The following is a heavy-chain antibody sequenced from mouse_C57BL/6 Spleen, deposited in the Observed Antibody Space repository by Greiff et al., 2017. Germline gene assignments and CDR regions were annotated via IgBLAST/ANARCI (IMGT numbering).Heavy chain of an antibody. D-gene: IGHD4-1*01. CDR1: GYTFTSYW. Sequence: QVQLQQPGAELVKPGASVKLSCKASGYTFTSYWMQWVKQRPGQGLEWIGEIDPSDSYTNYNQKFKGKATLTVDTSSSTAYMQLSSLTSEDSAVYYCARTNWDYWGQGTTRTVSS. CDR2: IDPSDSYT. J-gene: IGHJ2*01. V-gene: IGHV1-50*01. CDR3: ARTNWDY.